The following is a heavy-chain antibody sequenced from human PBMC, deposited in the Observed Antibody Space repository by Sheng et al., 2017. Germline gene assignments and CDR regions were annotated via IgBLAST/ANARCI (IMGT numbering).Heavy chain of an antibody. CDR1: GGSIGTYN. CDR2: IYATGNT. D-gene: IGHD2-2*01. J-gene: IGHJ5*02. CDR3: ARELQHCSSTTCYFSRGWFDP. Sequence: EQLQESGPGLVKPSETLSLTCTVSGGSIGTYNWNWVRQPAGKGLEWIGRIYATGNTNYNPSFKSRVTLSVDTSKNHFSLTLTSVTAADTAVYYCARELQHCSSTTCYFSRGWFDPWGQGALVTVSS. V-gene: IGHV4-4*07.